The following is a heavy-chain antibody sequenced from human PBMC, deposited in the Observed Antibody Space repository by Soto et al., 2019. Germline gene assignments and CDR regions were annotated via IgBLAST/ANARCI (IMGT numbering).Heavy chain of an antibody. D-gene: IGHD6-13*01. CDR1: GYTFTRSG. V-gene: IGHV1-18*01. Sequence: VKVSCKASGYTFTRSGISWVRQAPGQSLEWMGWISGCNGNTKYSQKFQGRVTITRDTTASTVYMELSSLRAEDTAVYYCAKVSSSWYAGFFDLWGQGTPVTVSS. J-gene: IGHJ4*02. CDR3: AKVSSSWYAGFFDL. CDR2: ISGCNGNT.